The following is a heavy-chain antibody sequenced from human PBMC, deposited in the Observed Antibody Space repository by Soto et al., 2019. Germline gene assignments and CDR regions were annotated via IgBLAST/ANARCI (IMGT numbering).Heavy chain of an antibody. V-gene: IGHV3-7*01. CDR2: IKQDGSEK. D-gene: IGHD5-12*01. CDR3: ARGGGSNYYYYGMDV. CDR1: GFTFSSYW. Sequence: GGSLRLSCAASGFTFSSYWMSWVRQAPGKGLEWVANIKQDGSEKYYVDSVKGRFTISRDNAENSLYLQMNSLRAEDTAVYYCARGGGSNYYYYGMDVWGQGTTVTVSS. J-gene: IGHJ6*02.